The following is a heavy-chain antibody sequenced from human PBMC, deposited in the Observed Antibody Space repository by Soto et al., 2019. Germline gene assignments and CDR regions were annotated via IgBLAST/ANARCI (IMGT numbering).Heavy chain of an antibody. V-gene: IGHV5-10-1*01. Sequence: LKISCNASGYTFTNNWISWVRQKPGQGLEWMGRIDPSDSRTKYNPSFEGHVTISIDKSINTAFLQWSSLRASDTAVYFCARRRGYSYDFDYWGQGTLVTVSS. CDR3: ARRRGYSYDFDY. CDR2: IDPSDSRT. J-gene: IGHJ4*02. D-gene: IGHD5-18*01. CDR1: GYTFTNNW.